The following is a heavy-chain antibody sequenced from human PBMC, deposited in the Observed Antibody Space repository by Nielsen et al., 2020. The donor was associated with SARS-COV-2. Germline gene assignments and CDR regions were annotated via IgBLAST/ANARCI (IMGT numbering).Heavy chain of an antibody. V-gene: IGHV4-4*02. Sequence: SETLSLTCAVSGGSISSSNWWSWVRQPPGKGLEWIGEIYHSGSTNYNPSLKSRVTISVDTSKNQFSLKLSSVTAADTAVYYCARAVRSCSGGSCYSSGPRGYYFDYWGQGTLVTVSS. J-gene: IGHJ4*02. D-gene: IGHD2-15*01. CDR1: GGSISSSNW. CDR3: ARAVRSCSGGSCYSSGPRGYYFDY. CDR2: IYHSGST.